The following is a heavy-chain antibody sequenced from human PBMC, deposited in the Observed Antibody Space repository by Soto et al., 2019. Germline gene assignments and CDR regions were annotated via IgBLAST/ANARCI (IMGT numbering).Heavy chain of an antibody. D-gene: IGHD3-10*02. Sequence: SETLSLTCAVSGGSISSGGYSWSWIRQPPGKGLEWIGYIYHSGSPYYNPSLKSRVTISVDRSKNQFSLKLSSVTAADTAVYYCASVPSPWGQGTLVTVSS. CDR3: ASVPSP. CDR2: IYHSGSP. J-gene: IGHJ5*02. CDR1: GGSISSGGYS. V-gene: IGHV4-30-2*01.